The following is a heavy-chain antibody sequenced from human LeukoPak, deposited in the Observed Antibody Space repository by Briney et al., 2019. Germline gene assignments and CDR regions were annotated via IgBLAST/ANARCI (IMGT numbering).Heavy chain of an antibody. CDR3: AREGDDYGDFLDY. Sequence: PGGSLRLSCAASGFTVSSYSMNWVRQAPGKGLEWVSSISSTSSYRYYADSVKGRFTISRDNAKNSLYLQMNSLRAEDTAVFYCAREGDDYGDFLDYWGQGTLVTVSS. CDR2: ISSTSSYR. V-gene: IGHV3-21*01. J-gene: IGHJ4*02. D-gene: IGHD4-17*01. CDR1: GFTVSSYS.